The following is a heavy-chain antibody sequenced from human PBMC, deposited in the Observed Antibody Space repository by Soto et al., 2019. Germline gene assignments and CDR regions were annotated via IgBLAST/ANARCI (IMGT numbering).Heavy chain of an antibody. CDR3: ARDVARRDFDY. CDR2: IYYSGST. V-gene: IGHV4-31*03. Sequence: PSETLSLTCTVSGGSISSGGYYWSWIRQHPGKGLEWIGYIYYSGSTYYNPSLKSRVTISVDTSKNQFSLKLSPVTAADTAVYYCARDVARRDFDYWGQGTLVTVSS. CDR1: GGSISSGGYY. J-gene: IGHJ4*02. D-gene: IGHD6-6*01.